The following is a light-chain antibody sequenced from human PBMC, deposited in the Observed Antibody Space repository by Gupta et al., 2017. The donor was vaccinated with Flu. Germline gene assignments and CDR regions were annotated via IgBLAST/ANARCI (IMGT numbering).Light chain of an antibody. CDR2: ATS. V-gene: IGKV1D-16*01. CDR3: QQYNSYPLT. Sequence: DVQMTQSPSTLSASVGDRVTITCRASQDIGNWLAWYQQKPESAPRSLIFATSSLRSGVPSRFSGSGSGTDFTLTITGLLAEDVATYYCQQYNSYPLTFGGGTKVEI. CDR1: QDIGNW. J-gene: IGKJ4*01.